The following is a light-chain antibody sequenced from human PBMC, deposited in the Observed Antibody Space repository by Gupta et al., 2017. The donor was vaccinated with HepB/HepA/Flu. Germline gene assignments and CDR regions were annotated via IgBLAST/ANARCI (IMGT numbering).Light chain of an antibody. V-gene: IGLV1-40*01. Sequence: QSVLTQPPSVSGAPGQTVIIPCTGSTSNIGADYDVHWYHQLPGTAPKLLIYGYSSRPSGVPDRFSGSKAGASASLAITGLQAEDEGDYSCQSFDSSLGDVLFGGGTRLTVL. CDR1: TSNIGADYD. CDR3: QSFDSSLGDVL. J-gene: IGLJ2*01. CDR2: GYS.